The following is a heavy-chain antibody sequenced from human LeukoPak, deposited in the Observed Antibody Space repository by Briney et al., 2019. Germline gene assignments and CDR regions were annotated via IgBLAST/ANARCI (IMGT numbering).Heavy chain of an antibody. CDR2: ISGSGGST. V-gene: IGHV3-23*01. CDR1: KFNFNSYG. Sequence: PGGSLRLSCTTSKFNFNSYGMTWVRQAPGKGLEWVSSISGSGGSTQYAASVQGRFTISRDNSKNTLYLQMNSLRAEDTAVYYCARIDWGQFEYWGQGSLVTVSS. D-gene: IGHD2-21*01. CDR3: ARIDWGQFEY. J-gene: IGHJ4*02.